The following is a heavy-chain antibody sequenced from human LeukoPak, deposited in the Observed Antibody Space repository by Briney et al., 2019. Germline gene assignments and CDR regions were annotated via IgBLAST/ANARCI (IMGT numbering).Heavy chain of an antibody. CDR1: GFIFSSYN. J-gene: IGHJ6*02. CDR3: SKGDDMDV. V-gene: IGHV3-23*01. Sequence: PGRSLRLSCAASGFIFSSYNMNWVRQAPGKGLEWVSSISSSGGTSYYADSVKGRFTVSRDNSKNTLYLQTNSQRVEDTAIYFCSKGDDMDVWGQGTTVTVSS. CDR2: ISSSGGTS.